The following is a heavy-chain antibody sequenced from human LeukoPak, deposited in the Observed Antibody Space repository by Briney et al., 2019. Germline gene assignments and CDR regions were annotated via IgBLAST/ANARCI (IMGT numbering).Heavy chain of an antibody. CDR3: AKDGCGGDCFYFDY. J-gene: IGHJ4*02. CDR1: GFTFSSYG. Sequence: PGGSLRLSCAASGFTFSSYGMHWVRQAPGKGLEWVAVISYDGSNKYYADSVKGRFTISRDNSKNTLYLQMNSLGAEDTAVYYCAKDGCGGDCFYFDYWGQGTLVTVSS. CDR2: ISYDGSNK. V-gene: IGHV3-30*18. D-gene: IGHD2-21*02.